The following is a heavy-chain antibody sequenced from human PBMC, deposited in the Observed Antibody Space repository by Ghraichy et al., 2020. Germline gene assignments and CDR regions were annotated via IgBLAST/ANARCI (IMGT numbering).Heavy chain of an antibody. CDR1: GDSVSSNSAA. CDR3: ARDGVVVAGTNYYYYYYMDV. V-gene: IGHV6-1*01. D-gene: IGHD6-19*01. CDR2: TYYRSKWYN. Sequence: SQTLSLTCAISGDSVSSNSAAWNWIRQSPSRGLEWLGRTYYRSKWYNDYAVSVKSRITINPDTSKNQFSLQLNSVTPEDTAVYYCARDGVVVAGTNYYYYYYMDVWGKGTTVTVSS. J-gene: IGHJ6*03.